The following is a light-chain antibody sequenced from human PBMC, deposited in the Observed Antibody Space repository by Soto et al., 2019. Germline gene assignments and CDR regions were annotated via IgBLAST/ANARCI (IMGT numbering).Light chain of an antibody. Sequence: AILMTQSPSSFSASPGDRVTITCRASQGISSYLAWYQQKPGKAPKLLIYAASTLQSGVPSRFSGSGSGTDFTLTISSLQPEDFATYYCQQRNSYPSITFGQGTRLEIK. J-gene: IGKJ5*01. V-gene: IGKV1-8*01. CDR3: QQRNSYPSIT. CDR1: QGISSY. CDR2: AAS.